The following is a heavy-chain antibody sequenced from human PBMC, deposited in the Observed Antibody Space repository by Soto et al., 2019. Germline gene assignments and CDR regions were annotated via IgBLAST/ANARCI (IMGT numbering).Heavy chain of an antibody. Sequence: PGGSLRLSCAASGFTFSSYGMPWVRQAPGKGLEWVAVIWYDGSNKYYADSVKGRFTISRDNSKNTLYLQMNSLRAEDTAVYYCARGGTIAAGDPGAFDIWGQGT. V-gene: IGHV3-33*01. J-gene: IGHJ3*02. CDR3: ARGGTIAAGDPGAFDI. CDR2: IWYDGSNK. D-gene: IGHD6-6*01. CDR1: GFTFSSYG.